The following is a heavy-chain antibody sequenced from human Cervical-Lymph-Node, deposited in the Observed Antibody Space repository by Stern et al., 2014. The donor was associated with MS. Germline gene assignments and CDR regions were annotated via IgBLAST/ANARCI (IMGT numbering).Heavy chain of an antibody. D-gene: IGHD2-21*02. CDR3: ATLCSGDCKTDS. J-gene: IGHJ4*02. CDR1: GYTFNTYS. Sequence: QVQLVQSGAEVKKPGASLNISCKASGYTFNTYSVHWIRQAPGQGLEWLGLVTPKGGGTNYAPTFQGRVTMTRDTSTSTVYMRLSSLRSNDTAVYHCATLCSGDCKTDSWGQGTLVTVSS. CDR2: VTPKGGGT. V-gene: IGHV1-46*02.